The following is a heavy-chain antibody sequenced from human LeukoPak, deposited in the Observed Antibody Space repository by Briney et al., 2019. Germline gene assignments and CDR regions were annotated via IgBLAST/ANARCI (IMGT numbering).Heavy chain of an antibody. D-gene: IGHD5-18*01. CDR2: IYYHENT. J-gene: IGHJ4*02. Sequence: SETLSLTCTVSGGSVSTGSYYWGWIRQAPGKGLEWIGSIYYHENTYYNSSLKSRVTISVDTSKNQFSLKLSSVTAADTAVYYCARVTTHLERGYSYGPYYFDYWGQGTLVTVSS. CDR1: GGSVSTGSYY. CDR3: ARVTTHLERGYSYGPYYFDY. V-gene: IGHV4-39*07.